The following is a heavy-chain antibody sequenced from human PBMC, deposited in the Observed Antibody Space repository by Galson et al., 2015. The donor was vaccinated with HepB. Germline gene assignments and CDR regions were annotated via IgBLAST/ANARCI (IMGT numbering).Heavy chain of an antibody. CDR1: EFTFRRYS. CDR2: ISAGGSTM. Sequence: SLRLSCAASEFTFRRYSMNWVRQAPGKGLEWVSYISAGGSTMYYADSVKGRFTISRDNAKNSLYLQMNSLRDEDTAVYYCARSYCGGDCYGPDAFDFWGPGTMVMVSS. D-gene: IGHD2-21*02. V-gene: IGHV3-48*02. J-gene: IGHJ3*01. CDR3: ARSYCGGDCYGPDAFDF.